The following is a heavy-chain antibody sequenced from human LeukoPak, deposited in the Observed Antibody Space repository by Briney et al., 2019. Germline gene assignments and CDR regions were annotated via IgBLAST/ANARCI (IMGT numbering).Heavy chain of an antibody. CDR1: GGSISSSSYY. V-gene: IGHV4-39*01. Sequence: PSETLSLTCTVLGGSISSSSYYWDWIRQPPGKGLEWIGSLYYSGSTYYNPSVKSRVTISVDTSKKQWSLKLSSVTAADTAVYYCARQDDYNCDYWGQGTLVTVSS. CDR3: ARQDDYNCDY. D-gene: IGHD5-24*01. CDR2: LYYSGST. J-gene: IGHJ4*02.